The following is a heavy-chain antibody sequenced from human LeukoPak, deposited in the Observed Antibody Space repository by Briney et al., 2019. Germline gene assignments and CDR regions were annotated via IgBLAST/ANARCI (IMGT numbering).Heavy chain of an antibody. CDR2: IYYSGST. J-gene: IGHJ4*02. CDR1: GGSISSSNYY. V-gene: IGHV4-39*01. Sequence: SETLSLTCTVSGGSISSSNYYWGWIRQPPGKGLEWIGSIYYSGSTYYNPSLKSRVIISVDTSKNQFSLKLSSVTAADTAVYYCARRISMVRGVTPNIDYWGQGTLVTVSS. CDR3: ARRISMVRGVTPNIDY. D-gene: IGHD3-10*01.